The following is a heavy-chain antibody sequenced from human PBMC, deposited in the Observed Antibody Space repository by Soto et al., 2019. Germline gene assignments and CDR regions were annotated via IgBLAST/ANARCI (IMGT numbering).Heavy chain of an antibody. V-gene: IGHV4-34*01. CDR3: AKDSGYNYGYFRWFDP. J-gene: IGHJ5*02. CDR1: GGSFSGYY. Sequence: SETLSLTCAVYGGSFSGYYWTWIRQPPGTGLERIGEINHSGSTNYNPALKSRVTISVDTSKSQFSLKLTSVTAADTAVYYCAKDSGYNYGYFRWFDPWGQGTLVTVSS. CDR2: INHSGST. D-gene: IGHD5-18*01.